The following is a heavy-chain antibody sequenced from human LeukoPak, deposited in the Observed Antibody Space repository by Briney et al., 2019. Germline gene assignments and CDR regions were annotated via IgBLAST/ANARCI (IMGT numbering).Heavy chain of an antibody. CDR3: ASELAAAGLDY. CDR2: IIPIFGTA. V-gene: IGHV1-69*05. D-gene: IGHD6-13*01. Sequence: ASVKVSCKASGGTFSSYAISWVRQAPGQGLEWMGGIIPIFGTANYAQKFQGRVTITTDESTSTAYMELSSLRSEDTAVYYCASELAAAGLDYWGQGTLVTVSS. J-gene: IGHJ4*02. CDR1: GGTFSSYA.